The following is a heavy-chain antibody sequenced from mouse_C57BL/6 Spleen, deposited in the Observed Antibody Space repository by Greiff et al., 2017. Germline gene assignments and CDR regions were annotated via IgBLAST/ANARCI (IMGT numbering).Heavy chain of an antibody. Sequence: EVKLVESGGGLVQPGGSLSLSCAASGFTFTDYYMSWVRQPPGKALEWLGFIRNKANGYTTEYSASVQGRFTISRDNSQSKLYLLMNDLGAEDSSTYYGARCGGAMDDWGQGTSVTVSS. CDR2: IRNKANGYTT. J-gene: IGHJ4*01. V-gene: IGHV7-3*01. CDR1: GFTFTDYY. CDR3: ARCGGAMDD.